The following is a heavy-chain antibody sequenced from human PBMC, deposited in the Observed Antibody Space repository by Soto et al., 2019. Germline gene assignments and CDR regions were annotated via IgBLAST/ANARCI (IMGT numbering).Heavy chain of an antibody. CDR1: GGTFSSYA. V-gene: IGHV1-69*13. D-gene: IGHD6-19*01. CDR3: AREYRSGPAFDY. J-gene: IGHJ4*02. Sequence: SVKVSCKASGGTFSSYAISWVRQAPGQGLEWMGGIIPIFGTANYAQKFQGRVTITADESTSTAYMELSSLRSEDTAVYYCAREYRSGPAFDYWGQGTLVTVSS. CDR2: IIPIFGTA.